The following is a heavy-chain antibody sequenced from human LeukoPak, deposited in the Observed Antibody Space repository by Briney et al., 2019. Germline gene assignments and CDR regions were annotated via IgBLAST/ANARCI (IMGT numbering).Heavy chain of an antibody. D-gene: IGHD3-10*01. CDR3: AREHYYGSGRNNYYYGMDV. J-gene: IGHJ6*02. CDR2: IIPILGIA. CDR1: GYTFTSYG. V-gene: IGHV1-69*04. Sequence: ASVKVSCKASGYTFTSYGISWVRQAPGQGLEWMGRIIPILGIANYAQKFQGRVTITADKSTSTAYMELSSLRSEDTAVYYCAREHYYGSGRNNYYYGMDVWGQGTTVTVPS.